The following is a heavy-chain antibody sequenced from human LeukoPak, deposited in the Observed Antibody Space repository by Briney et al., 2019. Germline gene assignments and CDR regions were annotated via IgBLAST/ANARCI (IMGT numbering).Heavy chain of an antibody. Sequence: PGGSLRLSCAASGFTFSSYGMHWVRQAPGKGLEWVAFIRYDGSNKYYADSVKGRFTISRDNSKNTLYLQMNSLRAEDTAVYYCAREKYYYDSSGYYYLYYFDYWGQGTLVTVSS. J-gene: IGHJ4*02. D-gene: IGHD3-22*01. CDR1: GFTFSSYG. CDR2: IRYDGSNK. CDR3: AREKYYYDSSGYYYLYYFDY. V-gene: IGHV3-30*02.